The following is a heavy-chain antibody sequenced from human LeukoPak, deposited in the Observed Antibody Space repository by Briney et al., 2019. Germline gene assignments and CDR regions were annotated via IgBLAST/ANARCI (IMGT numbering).Heavy chain of an antibody. J-gene: IGHJ6*02. CDR2: ISSSSSYI. Sequence: GGSLRLSCAASGFTFSSYSMNWVRQAPGKGLEWVSSISSSSSYIYYADSVKGRFTISRDNAKNSLYLQMNSLRSDETAVYYCARDEPYYYYYGMDVWGQGTTVTVSS. V-gene: IGHV3-21*04. CDR3: ARDEPYYYYYGMDV. CDR1: GFTFSSYS.